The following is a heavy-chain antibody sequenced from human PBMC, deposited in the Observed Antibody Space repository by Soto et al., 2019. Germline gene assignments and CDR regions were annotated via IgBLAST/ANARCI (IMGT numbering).Heavy chain of an antibody. D-gene: IGHD3-10*01. CDR2: ISGSGGST. J-gene: IGHJ6*03. CDR1: GFTFSSYS. V-gene: IGHV3-23*01. CDR3: ARVTERYGLDYYYYYMDV. Sequence: GGSLRLSCAASGFTFSSYSMSWVRQAPGKGLEWVSAISGSGGSTYYADSVKGRFTISRHNSKNTLYLQMNSLRAEDTAVYYCARVTERYGLDYYYYYMDVWGKGTTVTVSS.